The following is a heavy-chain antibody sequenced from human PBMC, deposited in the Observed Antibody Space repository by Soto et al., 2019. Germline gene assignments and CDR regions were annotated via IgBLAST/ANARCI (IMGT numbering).Heavy chain of an antibody. CDR2: IKSGGPT. V-gene: IGHV3-15*01. J-gene: IGHJ5*01. CDR1: GFTFSDAW. D-gene: IGHD1-1*01. CDR3: TWTGTTWFAS. Sequence: EVQLVESGGGLVKPGGSLRLSCTASGFTFSDAWMSWVRQAPGKGLEWVGRIKSGGPTDYAAPVKGRFTISRDDSKNTVYLQMTSLKPEDTAVYYCTWTGTTWFASWGQGTLVTV.